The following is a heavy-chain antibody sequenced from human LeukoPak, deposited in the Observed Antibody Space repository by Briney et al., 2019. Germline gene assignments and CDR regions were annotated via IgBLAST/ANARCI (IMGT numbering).Heavy chain of an antibody. V-gene: IGHV3-53*01. J-gene: IGHJ6*02. CDR1: GITVSVNY. D-gene: IGHD5-12*01. Sequence: GGSLRLSCAASGITVSVNYMSWVRQAPGKGLEWVSVIYSGENTYYAASVKGRFTISTDNSKNTLYHQMNSLRAEDTAVDYCARAPPTVTKHGMDVWGQGTTVTVS. CDR2: IYSGENT. CDR3: ARAPPTVTKHGMDV.